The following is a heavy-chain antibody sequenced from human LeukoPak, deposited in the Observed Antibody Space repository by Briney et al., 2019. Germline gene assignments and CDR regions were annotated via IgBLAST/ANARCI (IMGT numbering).Heavy chain of an antibody. J-gene: IGHJ6*03. Sequence: GASVKVSCKASGGTFSTYAISWVRQAPGQGLEWMGGIIPIFGTANYAKKFQGRVTITTDESTSTAYMELSSLRSEDTAVCYCARVPPYNNYHYYYMDVWGKGTTVTVSS. CDR1: GGTFSTYA. V-gene: IGHV1-69*05. D-gene: IGHD5-24*01. CDR3: ARVPPYNNYHYYYMDV. CDR2: IIPIFGTA.